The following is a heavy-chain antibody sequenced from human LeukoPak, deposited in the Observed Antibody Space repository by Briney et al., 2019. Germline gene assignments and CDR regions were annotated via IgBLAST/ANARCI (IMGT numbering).Heavy chain of an antibody. D-gene: IGHD4-17*01. CDR2: IYTSGST. J-gene: IGHJ4*02. V-gene: IGHV4-4*07. CDR1: GRPIRCYH. CDR3: ARDTSVTCFDY. Sequence: SETLPLTCSVSGRPIRCYHWSWLRQPAGKRLEWIGRIYTSGSTNYNPSLKSRVTMSVDTSKNQFSLKLSSVTAADTAVYYCARDTSVTCFDYWGQGTLVTVSS.